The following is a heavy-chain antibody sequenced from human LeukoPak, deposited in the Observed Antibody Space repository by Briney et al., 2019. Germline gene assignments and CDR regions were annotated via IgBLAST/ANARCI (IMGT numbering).Heavy chain of an antibody. CDR1: VGTFSSYA. CDR3: ASASHLTSYGMDG. V-gene: IGHV1-69*01. Sequence: SVKVSCKASVGTFSSYAISWVRQAPGQGLEWMGGIIPIFGTANYAQKLQGRVTITADESTSTAYMELSSLRSEDTAVYYCASASHLTSYGMDGWGQGTTVTVSS. J-gene: IGHJ6*02. CDR2: IIPIFGTA. D-gene: IGHD3-10*01.